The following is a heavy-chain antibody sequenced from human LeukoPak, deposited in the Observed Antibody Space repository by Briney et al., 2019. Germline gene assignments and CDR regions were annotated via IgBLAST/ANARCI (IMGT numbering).Heavy chain of an antibody. V-gene: IGHV3-21*01. D-gene: IGHD3-22*01. CDR3: ARDQGYYDSSGPIDY. CDR1: GFTFSSYS. J-gene: IGHJ4*02. Sequence: GGSLRLSCAASGFTFSSYSMNWVRQAPGKGLEWVSSISSSSNYIYYADSVKGRFTISRDNAKNSLYLQMNSLRAEDTAVYYCARDQGYYDSSGPIDYWGQGTLVTVSS. CDR2: ISSSSNYI.